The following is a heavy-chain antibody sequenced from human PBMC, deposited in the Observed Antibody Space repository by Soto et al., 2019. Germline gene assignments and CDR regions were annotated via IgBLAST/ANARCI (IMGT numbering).Heavy chain of an antibody. D-gene: IGHD6-13*01. J-gene: IGHJ6*02. CDR2: ISYDGSNE. Sequence: QVQLVESGGGVVQPGGSLRLSCAASGFTFSSYALHWVRQAPGRGLEWVALISYDGSNEYYVYSVKGRFTISRDNSKHTLYLQMNSLRPEDTAVYYCARDLSDSSTWYDDYYYYYGLDVWGQGTTVTVSS. CDR1: GFTFSSYA. CDR3: ARDLSDSSTWYDDYYYYYGLDV. V-gene: IGHV3-30-3*01.